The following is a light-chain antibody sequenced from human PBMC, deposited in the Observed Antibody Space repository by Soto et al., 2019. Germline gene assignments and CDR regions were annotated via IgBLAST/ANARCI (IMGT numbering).Light chain of an antibody. Sequence: QPALTQPPSVSGAPGQRVTISCTGSSSNIGAGYDVHWYQQLPGTAPKLLIYGNSNRPSGVPDRFSGSKSGTSASLAITGLQAEDEADYYCQSNDSSLSVVFGTGTKVTVL. CDR2: GNS. CDR3: QSNDSSLSVV. J-gene: IGLJ1*01. CDR1: SSNIGAGYD. V-gene: IGLV1-40*01.